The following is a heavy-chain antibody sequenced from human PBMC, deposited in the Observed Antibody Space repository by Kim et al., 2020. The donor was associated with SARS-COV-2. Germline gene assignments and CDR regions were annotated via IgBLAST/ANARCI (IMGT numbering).Heavy chain of an antibody. CDR2: ISDDANNK. Sequence: VGSLRLSCAASGFTFSDFAFHWVRQAPGKGLEWLAAISDDANNKYDAESVKGRFTISRDNSTNPLYLQMNSLRAEDTAVYYCARGGYSSNWSTGDAFDFWGQGTLVTVSS. V-gene: IGHV3-30*04. D-gene: IGHD6-13*01. J-gene: IGHJ3*01. CDR1: GFTFSDFA. CDR3: ARGGYSSNWSTGDAFDF.